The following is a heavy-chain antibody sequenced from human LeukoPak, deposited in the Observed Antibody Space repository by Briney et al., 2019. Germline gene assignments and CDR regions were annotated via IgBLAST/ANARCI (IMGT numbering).Heavy chain of an antibody. CDR1: GYSFTSYW. CDR2: IYPGDSDT. V-gene: IGHV5-51*01. CDR3: AVVLGYCSSTSCYDFDY. D-gene: IGHD2-2*01. J-gene: IGHJ4*02. Sequence: KNGESLKISCKGSGYSFTSYWIGWVRQMPGKGLEWMGIIYPGDSDTRYSPSFQGQVTISADKSISTAYLQWSSLKASDTAMYYCAVVLGYCSSTSCYDFDYWGQGTLVTVSS.